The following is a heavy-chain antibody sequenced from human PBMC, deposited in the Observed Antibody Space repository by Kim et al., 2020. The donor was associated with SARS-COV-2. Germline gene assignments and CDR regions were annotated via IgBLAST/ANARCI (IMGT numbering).Heavy chain of an antibody. CDR1: GGSFSGYY. J-gene: IGHJ6*02. D-gene: IGHD3-16*01. V-gene: IGHV4-34*01. CDR2: INHSGST. CDR3: ARSSPPLYYYYYYGMDV. Sequence: SETLSLTCAVYGGSFSGYYWSWIRQPPGKGLEWIGEINHSGSTNYNPSLKSRVTISVDTSKNQFSLKLSSVTAADTAVYYCARSSPPLYYYYYYGMDVWGQGTTVTVSS.